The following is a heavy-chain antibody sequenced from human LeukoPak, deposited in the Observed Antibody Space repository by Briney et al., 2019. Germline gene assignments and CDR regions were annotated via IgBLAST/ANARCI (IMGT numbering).Heavy chain of an antibody. J-gene: IGHJ4*02. V-gene: IGHV4-30-4*08. CDR3: ARVWDSNYHFDY. CDR1: GGSISSGDYY. CDR2: IYYSGST. Sequence: SETLSLTCTVSGGSISSGDYYWSWIRQPPGKGLEWIGYIYYSGSTYYNPSLKSRVTISVDTSKNQFSLKLSSVTAADTAVYYCARVWDSNYHFDYWGQGTLVTVSS. D-gene: IGHD4-11*01.